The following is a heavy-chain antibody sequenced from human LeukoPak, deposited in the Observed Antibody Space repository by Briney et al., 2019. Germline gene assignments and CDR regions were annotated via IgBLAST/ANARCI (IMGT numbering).Heavy chain of an antibody. D-gene: IGHD3-10*01. Sequence: ASVKVSCKASGYTFTSYGINWVRQATGQGLEWMGWMNPNSGNTGYAQKFQGRVTMTRNTSISTAYMELSSLRSEDTAVYYCARGYGVRGVIIRPIGYWGQGTLVTVSS. V-gene: IGHV1-8*01. CDR1: GYTFTSYG. CDR3: ARGYGVRGVIIRPIGY. CDR2: MNPNSGNT. J-gene: IGHJ4*02.